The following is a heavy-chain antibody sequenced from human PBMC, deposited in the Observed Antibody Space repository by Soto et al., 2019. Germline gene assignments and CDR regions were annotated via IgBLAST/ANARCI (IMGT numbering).Heavy chain of an antibody. CDR1: GFTFSSYE. D-gene: IGHD3-9*01. CDR2: ISSSGSTI. Sequence: GSLRPSCAASGFTFSSYEMNWVRQAPGKGLEWVSYISSSGSTIYYADSVKGRFTISRDNAKNSLYLQMNSLRAEDTAVYYCARAAYDILTGYTYYYYYYGMDVWGQGTTVTVSS. CDR3: ARAAYDILTGYTYYYYYYGMDV. J-gene: IGHJ6*02. V-gene: IGHV3-48*03.